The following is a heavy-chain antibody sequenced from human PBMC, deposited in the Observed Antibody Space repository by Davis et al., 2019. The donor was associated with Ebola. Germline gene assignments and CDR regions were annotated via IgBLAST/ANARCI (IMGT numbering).Heavy chain of an antibody. CDR3: ARRPRRDGYNYNY. J-gene: IGHJ4*02. Sequence: GSLRLSCTVSGGSISSYYWSWXXHPPRXFXSXXCFLYYSACTNYNPSLKSRVTISVDTSKNQFSLKLSSVTAADPAVYYCARRPRRDGYNYNYWGQGTLVTVSS. V-gene: IGHV4-59*08. CDR1: GGSISSYY. D-gene: IGHD5-24*01. CDR2: LYYSACT.